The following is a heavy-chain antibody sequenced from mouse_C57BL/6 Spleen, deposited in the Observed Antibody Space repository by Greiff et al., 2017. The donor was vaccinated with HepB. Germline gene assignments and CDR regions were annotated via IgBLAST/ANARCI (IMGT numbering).Heavy chain of an antibody. V-gene: IGHV1-82*01. CDR1: GYAFSSSW. Sequence: QVQLQQSGPELVKPGASVKISCKASGYAFSSSWMNWVKQRPGKGLEWIGRIYPGDGDTNYNGKFKGKATLTADKSSSTAYMQLSSLTSEDSAVYFCARSYCYGGGYFDYWGQGTTLTVSS. CDR2: IYPGDGDT. J-gene: IGHJ2*01. CDR3: ARSYCYGGGYFDY. D-gene: IGHD1-1*01.